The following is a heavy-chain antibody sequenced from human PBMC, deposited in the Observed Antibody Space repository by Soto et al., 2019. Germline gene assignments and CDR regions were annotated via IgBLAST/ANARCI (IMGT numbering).Heavy chain of an antibody. CDR2: VYHTGST. J-gene: IGHJ4*02. D-gene: IGHD3-16*01. CDR1: DASMGSLY. CDR3: ANAFSQYYFDY. V-gene: IGHV4-59*11. Sequence: PETLSLTCSVSDASMGSLYWHWISQSPGKGLDWIGYVYHTGSTNYNPSLKSRVTISVDTSKNQFCLELTSVTAVDTAVYFWANAFSQYYFDYWGQGILVTVSS.